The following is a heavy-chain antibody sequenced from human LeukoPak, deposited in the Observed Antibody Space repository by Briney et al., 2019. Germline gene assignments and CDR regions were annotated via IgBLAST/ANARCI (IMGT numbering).Heavy chain of an antibody. CDR1: GYTFTSYG. D-gene: IGHD3-9*01. Sequence: ASVKVSCKASGYTFTSYGISWLRQAPGQGLEWMGWISAYNGNTNYAQKLQGRVTMTTDTSTSTAYMELRSLRSDDTAVYYCARDNSSYYDILTGYYTPLDYWGQGTLVTVSS. J-gene: IGHJ4*02. CDR3: ARDNSSYYDILTGYYTPLDY. V-gene: IGHV1-18*01. CDR2: ISAYNGNT.